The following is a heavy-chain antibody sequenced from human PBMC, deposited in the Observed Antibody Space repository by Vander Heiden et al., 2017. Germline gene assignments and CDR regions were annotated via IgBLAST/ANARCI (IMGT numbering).Heavy chain of an antibody. V-gene: IGHV3-23*01. CDR3: AKMRASHYYGIDV. CDR2: ITGSGGST. D-gene: IGHD5-12*01. CDR1: GSTFSTYA. Sequence: EVQLLASGGGLVQPGGSLRLSCAAPGSTFSTYALTWVRQAPGKGLEWVSGITGSGGSTYYADSVKGRFTISRDNSRNTLYLQMNTLRAEDTAIYYCAKMRASHYYGIDVWGQGTRVTVSS. J-gene: IGHJ6*02.